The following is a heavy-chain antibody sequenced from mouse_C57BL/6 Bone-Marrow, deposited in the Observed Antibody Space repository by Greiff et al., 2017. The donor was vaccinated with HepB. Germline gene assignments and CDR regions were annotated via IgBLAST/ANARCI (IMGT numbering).Heavy chain of an antibody. D-gene: IGHD1-1*01. CDR2: IHPNSGST. CDR1: GYTFTSYW. V-gene: IGHV1-64*01. CDR3: ARRYYYGSRAFAY. Sequence: VQLQQPGAELVKPGASVKLSCKASGYTFTSYWMHWVKQRPGQGLEWIGMIHPNSGSTNYNEKFKSKATLTVDKSSSTAYMQLSSLTSEDSAVYYCARRYYYGSRAFAYWGQGTLVTVSA. J-gene: IGHJ3*01.